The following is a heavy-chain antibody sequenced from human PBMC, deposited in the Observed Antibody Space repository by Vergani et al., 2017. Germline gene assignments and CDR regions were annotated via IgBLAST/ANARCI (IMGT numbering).Heavy chain of an antibody. CDR2: ISSSSSYI. CDR3: ARDANYESSGYQGY. V-gene: IGHV3-21*01. CDR1: GFTFSSYS. D-gene: IGHD3-22*01. Sequence: EVQLVESGGGLVKPGGSLRLSCAASGFTFSSYSMNWVRQAPGKGLEWASSISSSSSYIYYADSVKGRFTISRDNAKNSLYLQMNSLRAEDTAVYYCARDANYESSGYQGYWGQGTLVTVSS. J-gene: IGHJ4*02.